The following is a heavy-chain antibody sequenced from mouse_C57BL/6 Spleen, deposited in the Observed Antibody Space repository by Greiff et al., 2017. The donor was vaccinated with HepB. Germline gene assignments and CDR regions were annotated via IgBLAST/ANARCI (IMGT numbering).Heavy chain of an antibody. CDR2: IDPSDSYT. V-gene: IGHV1-69*01. J-gene: IGHJ2*01. CDR1: GYTFTSYW. CDR3: ARVGRTFDY. Sequence: QVQLQQPGAELVMPGASVKLSCKASGYTFTSYWMHWVKQRPGQGLEWIGEIDPSDSYTNYNQKFKGKSTLTVDKSSSTAYMQLSSLTSEDSAVYYCARVGRTFDYWGQGTTLTVSS.